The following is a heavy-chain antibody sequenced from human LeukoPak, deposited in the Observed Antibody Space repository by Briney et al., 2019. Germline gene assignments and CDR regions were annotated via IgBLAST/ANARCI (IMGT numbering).Heavy chain of an antibody. Sequence: SETLSLTCTVSGGSLSNYYWSWIRQHPGKGLERIGYIFYSGSTNYNPSLKSRVTISQDTSKNQFSLKLSSVTAADTAVYYCARLSHNLVAATGGHPTDLWGQGTMVTVSS. J-gene: IGHJ3*01. CDR3: ARLSHNLVAATGGHPTDL. CDR2: IFYSGST. V-gene: IGHV4-59*01. D-gene: IGHD2-15*01. CDR1: GGSLSNYY.